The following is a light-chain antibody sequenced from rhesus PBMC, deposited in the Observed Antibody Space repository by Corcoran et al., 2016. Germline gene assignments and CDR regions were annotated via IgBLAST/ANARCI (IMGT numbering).Light chain of an antibody. CDR3: LQHNSYPYS. V-gene: IGKV1-28*01. CDR1: QGISRY. Sequence: DIQMTQSPSSLSASVGDTVTITCRASQGISRYLNWFQQKPGKAPKLLIYGASSLESGVPSRFSGSGAGTECTLTISSLQPEDFAAYYCLQHNSYPYSFGQGTKVEIK. J-gene: IGKJ2*01. CDR2: GAS.